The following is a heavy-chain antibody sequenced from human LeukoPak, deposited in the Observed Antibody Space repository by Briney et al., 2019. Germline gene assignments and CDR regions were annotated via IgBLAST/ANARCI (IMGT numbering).Heavy chain of an antibody. D-gene: IGHD6-13*01. V-gene: IGHV1-58*01. Sequence: GASVKVSCKASGFTFTSSAVQWVRQARGQRLEWIGWIVVGSGNTNYAQKFQERVTITRDMSTSTAYMELSSLRSEDTAVYYCAKAPRVSSSWYSWEAPGNNWFDPWGQGTLVTVSS. J-gene: IGHJ5*02. CDR1: GFTFTSSA. CDR2: IVVGSGNT. CDR3: AKAPRVSSSWYSWEAPGNNWFDP.